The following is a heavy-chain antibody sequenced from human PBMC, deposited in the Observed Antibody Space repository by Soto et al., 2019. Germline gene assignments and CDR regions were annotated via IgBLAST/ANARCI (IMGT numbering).Heavy chain of an antibody. Sequence: GGSLRLSCAASGFTLRNYDMGWVRQAPGKGLEWVSAIRVSADNTYYADSVKGRFTISRDNSKDTLYLQMSSLRAEDTALYYCAKKIYSSGWQYYFDYWGQGTLVTVSS. D-gene: IGHD6-19*01. CDR3: AKKIYSSGWQYYFDY. J-gene: IGHJ4*02. V-gene: IGHV3-23*01. CDR2: IRVSADNT. CDR1: GFTLRNYD.